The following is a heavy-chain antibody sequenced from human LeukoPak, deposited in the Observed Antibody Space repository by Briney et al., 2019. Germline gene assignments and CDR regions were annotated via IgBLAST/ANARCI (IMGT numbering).Heavy chain of an antibody. CDR3: AKDLHDILTGSPPGWFDP. CDR2: ISGSGGST. V-gene: IGHV3-23*01. J-gene: IGHJ5*02. Sequence: GGSLRLFCAASGFTLSSYAMSWVRQAPGKGLEWVSAISGSGGSTYYADSVKGRFTISRDNSKNTLYLQMNSLRAEDTAVYYCAKDLHDILTGSPPGWFDPWGQGTLVTVSS. D-gene: IGHD3-9*01. CDR1: GFTLSSYA.